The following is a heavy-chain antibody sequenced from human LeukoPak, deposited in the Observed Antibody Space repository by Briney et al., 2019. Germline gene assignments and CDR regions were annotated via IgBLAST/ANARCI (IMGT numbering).Heavy chain of an antibody. CDR3: ARVSSSWYEDWYFDL. J-gene: IGHJ2*01. Sequence: PSETLSLNCSVSGGSISNYYWSWIRQPPGKGLEWIAYIYSTGSAIYNPSLRSRVTISVDTSKNQFSLKLSSVTAADTAVYYCARVSSSWYEDWYFDLWGRGTLVSVSS. V-gene: IGHV4-59*01. CDR1: GGSISNYY. CDR2: IYSTGSA. D-gene: IGHD6-13*01.